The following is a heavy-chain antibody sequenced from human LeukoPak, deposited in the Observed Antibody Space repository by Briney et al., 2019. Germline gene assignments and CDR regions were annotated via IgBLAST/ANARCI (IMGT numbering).Heavy chain of an antibody. J-gene: IGHJ4*02. CDR1: GFFFTSSG. CDR2: IGSDGSKQ. D-gene: IGHD3-10*01. CDR3: ATDGSGTSFPYYFES. V-gene: IGHV3-30*02. Sequence: GGSLRLSRAASGFFFTSSGMNWVRQAPGKGLEWVTFIGSDGSKQYYADSVKGRFSISRDNSRNTVSLQMNSLRLEDTAVYYCATDGSGTSFPYYFESWGQGTLVTVSS.